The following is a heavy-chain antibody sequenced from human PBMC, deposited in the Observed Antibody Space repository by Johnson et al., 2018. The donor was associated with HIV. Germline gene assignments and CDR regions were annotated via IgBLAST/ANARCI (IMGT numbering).Heavy chain of an antibody. D-gene: IGHD6-19*01. CDR1: GITFDDYG. J-gene: IGHJ3*01. V-gene: IGHV3-20*04. CDR2: INWNGGST. Sequence: VKLVESGGGVVRPGGSLRLSCAASGITFDDYGMSWVRQAPGKGLEWVSGINWNGGSTGYADSVKGRFTISRDNAKNSLYLKMNSLRAEDTALYYCARDNIYGSAWGDAFDVWGQGTMVTVSS. CDR3: ARDNIYGSAWGDAFDV.